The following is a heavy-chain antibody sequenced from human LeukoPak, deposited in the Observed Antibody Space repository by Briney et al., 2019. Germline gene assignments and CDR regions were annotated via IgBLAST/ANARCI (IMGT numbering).Heavy chain of an antibody. CDR1: GFTFSSYW. CDR2: INSEGSTR. J-gene: IGHJ4*02. V-gene: IGHV3-74*01. D-gene: IGHD1-26*01. Sequence: GGSLGLSCVASGFTFSSYWMQWVRQAPGKGLVWVSRINSEGSTRNYADSVKGRFTISRDNAKNTQYLQMNSLRAEDTAVYYCARAVSGTYGKFDYWGQGTLVTVSS. CDR3: ARAVSGTYGKFDY.